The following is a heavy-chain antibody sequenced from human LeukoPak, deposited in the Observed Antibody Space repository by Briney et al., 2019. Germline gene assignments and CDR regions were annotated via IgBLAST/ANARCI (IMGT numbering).Heavy chain of an antibody. J-gene: IGHJ4*02. D-gene: IGHD5-12*01. Sequence: ASVKVSCKAFGYTFTSNYMHWVRQAPGQGPEWMGVISPSGGSTTYAQKFQGRVTLTRDMSTSTDYLELSSLRSEDTAVYYCASTADSGYDRSFDYWGQGTLVTVSS. CDR1: GYTFTSNY. CDR2: ISPSGGST. V-gene: IGHV1-46*01. CDR3: ASTADSGYDRSFDY.